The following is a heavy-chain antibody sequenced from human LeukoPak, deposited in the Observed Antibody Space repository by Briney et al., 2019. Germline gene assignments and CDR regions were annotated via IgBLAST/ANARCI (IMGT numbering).Heavy chain of an antibody. J-gene: IGHJ4*02. CDR2: INSDGSST. D-gene: IGHD2-21*02. Sequence: PGGSLRLSCAASGSTFSSYWMHWVRQAPGKGLVWVSRINSDGSSTTYADSVKGRFTISRDNAKNTLYLQMNSLRAEDTAVYYCAKRRAMTPIREAIDSWGLGTLVTVSS. CDR3: AKRRAMTPIREAIDS. V-gene: IGHV3-74*01. CDR1: GSTFSSYW.